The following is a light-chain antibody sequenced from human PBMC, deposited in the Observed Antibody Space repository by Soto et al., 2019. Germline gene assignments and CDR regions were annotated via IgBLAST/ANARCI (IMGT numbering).Light chain of an antibody. CDR3: QYRGT. CDR2: WAS. CDR1: QSVVFGSNNKNS. V-gene: IGKV4-1*01. Sequence: DIVLTQSPHSLSVSLGERATINCKSSQSVVFGSNNKNSLAWYQQRPVQAPKFLIYWASTRASGVPDRFSGSGSGTDFTLTISNLQAEDVAVYYCQYRGTFGPGTKVDI. J-gene: IGKJ3*01.